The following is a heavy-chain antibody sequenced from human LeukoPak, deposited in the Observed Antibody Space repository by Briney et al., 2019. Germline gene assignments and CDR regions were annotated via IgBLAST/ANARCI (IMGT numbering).Heavy chain of an antibody. Sequence: SVKVSCKASGGTFSSYAISWVRQAPGQGLEWMGGIIPIFGTANYAQKFQGRATITADESTSTAYMELSSLRSEDTAVYYCARDPVGAPLGLFDPWGQGTLVTVSS. CDR3: ARDPVGAPLGLFDP. D-gene: IGHD1-26*01. CDR2: IIPIFGTA. V-gene: IGHV1-69*13. J-gene: IGHJ5*02. CDR1: GGTFSSYA.